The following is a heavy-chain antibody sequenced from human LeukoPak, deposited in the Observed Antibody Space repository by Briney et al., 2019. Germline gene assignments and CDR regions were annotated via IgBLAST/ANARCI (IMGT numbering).Heavy chain of an antibody. J-gene: IGHJ6*03. CDR1: GYSISSGYY. CDR3: ARVPFGYYYYYMDV. CDR2: IYHSGST. D-gene: IGHD2/OR15-2a*01. V-gene: IGHV4-38-2*02. Sequence: SETLSLTCTISGYSISSGYYWGWIRQPPGKGLEWIGSIYHSGSTYYNPSLKSRVTISVDTSKNQLSLKLSSVTAADTAVYYCARVPFGYYYYYMDVWGKGTTVTVSS.